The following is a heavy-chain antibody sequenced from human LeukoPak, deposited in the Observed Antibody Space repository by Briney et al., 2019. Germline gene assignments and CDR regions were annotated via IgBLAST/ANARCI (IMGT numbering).Heavy chain of an antibody. CDR3: ARNWGAYYGSGSYYGH. Sequence: SVKVSCKASGGTFSSYAISWVRQAPGQGLEWMGGIIPIFGTANYARKFQGRVTITADESTSTAYMELSSLRSEDTAVYYCARNWGAYYGSGSYYGHWGQGTLVTVSS. D-gene: IGHD3-10*01. CDR2: IIPIFGTA. CDR1: GGTFSSYA. V-gene: IGHV1-69*13. J-gene: IGHJ4*02.